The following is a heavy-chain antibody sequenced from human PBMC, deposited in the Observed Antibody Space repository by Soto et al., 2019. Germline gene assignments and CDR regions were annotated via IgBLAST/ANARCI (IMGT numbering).Heavy chain of an antibody. D-gene: IGHD3-22*01. CDR3: ARHDSTAYYADQ. V-gene: IGHV4-39*01. Sequence: QQLQESGPGLVKPSETLSLTCSVSGDSISSSNYYWGWIRQPPGKGLEWIGSFYYTGSTYYNPSLKSRVTIPVDTSKNHFSLKLSSVTAADTAVYYCARHDSTAYYADQWGQGTLVTVSS. J-gene: IGHJ4*02. CDR1: GDSISSSNYY. CDR2: FYYTGST.